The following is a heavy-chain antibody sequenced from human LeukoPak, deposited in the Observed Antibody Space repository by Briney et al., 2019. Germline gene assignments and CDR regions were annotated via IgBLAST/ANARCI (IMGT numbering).Heavy chain of an antibody. CDR2: IYTSGST. CDR3: ASQQWLVEGIAFDI. CDR1: GGSISSGSYY. J-gene: IGHJ3*02. Sequence: SETLSLTCTVSGGSISSGSYYWRWIRQPAGKGLEWIGRIYTSGSTNYNPSLKSRATISVDTSKNQFSLKLSSVTAADTAVYYCASQQWLVEGIAFDIWGQGTMVTVSS. V-gene: IGHV4-61*02. D-gene: IGHD6-19*01.